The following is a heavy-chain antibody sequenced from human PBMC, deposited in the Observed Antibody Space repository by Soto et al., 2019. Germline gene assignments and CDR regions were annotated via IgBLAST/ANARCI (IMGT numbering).Heavy chain of an antibody. CDR2: IWYDGSNK. V-gene: IGHV3-33*01. Sequence: GGSLSLSCAASGFTFSSYGMHWVRQAPGKGLEWVAVIWYDGSNKYYADSVKGRFTISRDNSKNTLYLQMNSLRAEDTAVYYCARDKSLRVTTKPYYYYYGMDVWGQGTTVTVSS. CDR3: ARDKSLRVTTKPYYYYYGMDV. CDR1: GFTFSSYG. D-gene: IGHD4-4*01. J-gene: IGHJ6*02.